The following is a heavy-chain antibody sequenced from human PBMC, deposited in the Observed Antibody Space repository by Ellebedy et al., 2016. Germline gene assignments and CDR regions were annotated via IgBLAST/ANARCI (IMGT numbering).Heavy chain of an antibody. D-gene: IGHD1-26*01. CDR1: GFAFSDYY. Sequence: GESLKISXAASGFAFSDYYISWIRQAPGKGLEWVAYISTSGSTKFYADSVKGRFTVSRDNAENSVSLQMNSLTAEDTALYYCARTIVGGITNYFDHWGQGALVTVSS. CDR3: ARTIVGGITNYFDH. V-gene: IGHV3-11*01. CDR2: ISTSGSTK. J-gene: IGHJ4*02.